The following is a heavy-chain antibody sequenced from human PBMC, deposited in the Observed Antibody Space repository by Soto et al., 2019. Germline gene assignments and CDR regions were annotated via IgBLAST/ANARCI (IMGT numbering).Heavy chain of an antibody. CDR1: GFTFSDYY. CDR2: ISSSGSTI. D-gene: IGHD4-17*01. V-gene: IGHV3-11*01. J-gene: IGHJ6*03. Sequence: GGSLRLSCAASGFTFSDYYMSWIRQAPGKGLEWVSYISSSGSTIYYADSVKGRFTISRDNAKNSLYLQMNSLRAEDTAVYYCAREMTTVTTVLNDYYYYYMDVWGKGTTVTVSS. CDR3: AREMTTVTTVLNDYYYYYMDV.